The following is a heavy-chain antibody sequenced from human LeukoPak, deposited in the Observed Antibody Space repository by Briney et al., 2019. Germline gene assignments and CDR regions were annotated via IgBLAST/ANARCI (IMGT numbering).Heavy chain of an antibody. D-gene: IGHD5-18*01. CDR3: ARADVGYSYDYYFDY. J-gene: IGHJ4*02. CDR2: IYYSGST. CDR1: GGSISSYY. V-gene: IGHV4-59*01. Sequence: PSETLSLTCTVSGGSISSYYWSWIRQPPGKGLEWIGYIYYSGSTNYNPSLKSRVTISVDTSKNQFSLKLSSVTAADTAVYYCARADVGYSYDYYFDYWGQGTLVTVSS.